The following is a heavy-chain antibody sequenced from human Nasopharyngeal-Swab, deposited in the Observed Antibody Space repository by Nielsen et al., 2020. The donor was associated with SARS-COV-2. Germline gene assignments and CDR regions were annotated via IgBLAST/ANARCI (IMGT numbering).Heavy chain of an antibody. CDR3: ARDLGGGYCTTTNCPGS. Sequence: GESLKISCAASAFTVSNYYMSWVRQAPGKGLEWVSVTEIGGTTHYADSVKGRFSISRDSSKNTLYLQMNNVRAEDTAVYYCARDLGGGYCTTTNCPGSWGQGTLVTVPS. CDR2: TEIGGTT. J-gene: IGHJ1*01. CDR1: AFTVSNYY. V-gene: IGHV3-53*01. D-gene: IGHD2-2*01.